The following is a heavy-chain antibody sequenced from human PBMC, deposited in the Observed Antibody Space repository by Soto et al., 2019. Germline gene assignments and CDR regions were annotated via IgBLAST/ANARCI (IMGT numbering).Heavy chain of an antibody. V-gene: IGHV3-30-3*01. J-gene: IGHJ4*02. CDR1: GFTFSSYA. D-gene: IGHD2-21*01. CDR3: ARAKLVVVNALDY. CDR2: ISYDGSNK. Sequence: GGSLRLSCAASGFTFSSYAMHWVRQAPGKGLEWVAVISYDGSNKYYADSVKGRFTISRDNSKNTLYLQMNSLRAEDTAVYYCARAKLVVVNALDYWGQGTLVTVSS.